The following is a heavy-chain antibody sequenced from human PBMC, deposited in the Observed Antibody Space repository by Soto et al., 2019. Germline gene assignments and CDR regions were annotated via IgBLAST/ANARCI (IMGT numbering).Heavy chain of an antibody. CDR2: ISGYNGNT. Sequence: ASVKVSCKASGYSFTNYGISWVRQAPGQGLEWMGWISGYNGNTNYAQKLQGRVTMTTDTSTSTAYMELSSLRSEDTAVYYCAREDIVVVVAATNYYGMDVWGQGTTVTVSS. V-gene: IGHV1-18*01. J-gene: IGHJ6*02. CDR1: GYSFTNYG. CDR3: AREDIVVVVAATNYYGMDV. D-gene: IGHD2-15*01.